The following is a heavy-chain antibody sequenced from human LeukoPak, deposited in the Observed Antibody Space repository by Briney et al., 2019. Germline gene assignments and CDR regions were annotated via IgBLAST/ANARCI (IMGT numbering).Heavy chain of an antibody. Sequence: SETLSLTCTVSGGSISSYNWNWIRQPPGKGLEWIGYISESGSTNYNSSLENRVTLSLDPSKSQISLTLRSATVADTAVYYCARQGALGKFPPPYYMDVWGKGTTVIVS. J-gene: IGHJ6*03. D-gene: IGHD3-16*01. CDR2: ISESGST. V-gene: IGHV4-59*08. CDR3: ARQGALGKFPPPYYMDV. CDR1: GGSISSYN.